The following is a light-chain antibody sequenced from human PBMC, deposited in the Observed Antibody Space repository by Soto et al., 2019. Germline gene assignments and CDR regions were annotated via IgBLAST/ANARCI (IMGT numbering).Light chain of an antibody. CDR1: SSDGGDYNY. J-gene: IGLJ1*01. Sequence: QSVLTQPASVSGSPGQSITISCTGTSSDGGDYNYVSWYQQHSGRAPKLMIYVVSNRPSGVSKRFSGSMSGKTASLTIFGLQAEDEADYYCSSYTSSSLYVFGTETKVTVL. CDR3: SSYTSSSLYV. V-gene: IGLV2-14*01. CDR2: VVS.